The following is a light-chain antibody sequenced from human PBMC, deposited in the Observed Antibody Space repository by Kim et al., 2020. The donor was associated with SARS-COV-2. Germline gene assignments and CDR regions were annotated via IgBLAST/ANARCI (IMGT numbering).Light chain of an antibody. CDR1: SLRSYY. Sequence: ALGQTVRITCQGDSLRSYYASWYQQKPGHAPVLVIYGKNNRPSGIPDRFSGSSSGNTASLTITGAQAEDEADYYCHSRDSSGNHRVFGGETQLTVL. V-gene: IGLV3-19*01. CDR3: HSRDSSGNHRV. CDR2: GKN. J-gene: IGLJ2*01.